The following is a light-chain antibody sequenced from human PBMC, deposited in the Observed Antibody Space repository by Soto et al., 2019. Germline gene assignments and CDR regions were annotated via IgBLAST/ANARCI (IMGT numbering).Light chain of an antibody. CDR3: AAWDASLSACV. J-gene: IGLJ1*01. CDR2: YNN. V-gene: IGLV1-47*02. Sequence: QSVLTQPPSVSAAPGQKVTISCSGSSSNIGNNYVSWYQHLPRMAPKLLIHYNNQRPSGVPDRFSGSRSGTSASLAIVGLRSEDEAVYYCAAWDASLSACVFGNGTKVTVL. CDR1: SSNIGNNY.